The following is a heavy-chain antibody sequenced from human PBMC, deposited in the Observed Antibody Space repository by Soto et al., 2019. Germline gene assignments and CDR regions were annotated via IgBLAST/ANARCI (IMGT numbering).Heavy chain of an antibody. V-gene: IGHV1-24*01. CDR2: FDPEDGET. CDR3: ATFGELPLRFWFDP. Sequence: GASVKVSCKVSGYTLTELSMHWVRQAPGKGLEWMGGFDPEDGETIYAQKFQGRVTMTEDTSTDTAYMELSSLRSEDTAVYYCATFGELPLRFWFDPWGQGTLVTVSS. J-gene: IGHJ5*02. CDR1: GYTLTELS. D-gene: IGHD3-10*01.